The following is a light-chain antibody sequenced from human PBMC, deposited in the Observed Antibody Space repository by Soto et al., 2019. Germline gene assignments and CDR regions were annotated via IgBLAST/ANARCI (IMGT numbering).Light chain of an antibody. CDR2: DAS. Sequence: DIQMTQSPSTLSASVGDRVTLTCRASQTISSYLAWYQQKHGQAPQLLIYDASTMESGVPSRFSGSGSGTEFTLTISSLQPDDFASYYCQQYTNWLYTFGQGTKLEMK. J-gene: IGKJ2*01. CDR1: QTISSY. CDR3: QQYTNWLYT. V-gene: IGKV1-5*01.